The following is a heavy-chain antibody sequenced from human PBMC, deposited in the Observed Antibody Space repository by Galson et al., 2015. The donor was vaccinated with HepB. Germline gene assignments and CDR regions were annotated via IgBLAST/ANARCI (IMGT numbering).Heavy chain of an antibody. CDR2: TFYRSKWYT. J-gene: IGHJ4*02. D-gene: IGHD6-13*01. V-gene: IGHV6-1*01. Sequence: PALVKPTQTLTLTCTFSGDSVSSSSGAWNWIRQSPSGGLEWLGRTFYRSKWYTDYALSVKSRITISPDTSKNQLSLQLNSVTPEDTAVYYCAKGEYTSSWSFAKWGQGTLVTVSS. CDR3: AKGEYTSSWSFAK. CDR1: GDSVSSSSGA.